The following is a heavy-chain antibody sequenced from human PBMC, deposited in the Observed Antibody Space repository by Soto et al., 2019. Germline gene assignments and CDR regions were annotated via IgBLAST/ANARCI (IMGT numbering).Heavy chain of an antibody. Sequence: ASVKVSCKASGYTFTSYGISWVRQAPGQGLAWMGWISAYNGNTNYAQKLQGRVTMTTDTSTSTAYMELRSLRSDDTAVYYGAIDVPDRGWRWVRCDYWGQGTLVTVSS. V-gene: IGHV1-18*01. CDR1: GYTFTSYG. J-gene: IGHJ4*02. CDR3: AIDVPDRGWRWVRCDY. D-gene: IGHD6-19*01. CDR2: ISAYNGNT.